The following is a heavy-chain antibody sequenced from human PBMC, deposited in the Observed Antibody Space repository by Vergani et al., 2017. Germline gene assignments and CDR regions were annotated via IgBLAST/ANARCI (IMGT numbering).Heavy chain of an antibody. Sequence: EVDLVESGGGLAQPGGSLRLSCEASGITFWKFGTHWVRQGPGKGLEWVSAIGTAGDTYYPGSVKGRFTISRENAKNSLYLQMNGLRAGDTAVYYCARGDSSSPALDYWGQGTLVTVSS. D-gene: IGHD6-6*01. V-gene: IGHV3-13*01. CDR2: IGTAGDT. CDR3: ARGDSSSPALDY. J-gene: IGHJ4*02. CDR1: GITFWKFG.